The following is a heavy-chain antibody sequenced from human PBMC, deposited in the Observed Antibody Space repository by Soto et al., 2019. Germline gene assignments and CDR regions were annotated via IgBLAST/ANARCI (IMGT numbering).Heavy chain of an antibody. V-gene: IGHV1-18*01. CDR1: GYTFTSYG. J-gene: IGHJ5*02. CDR3: ARLWFGELELGWFDP. Sequence: QVQLVQSGAEVKKSGASVKVSCKASGYTFTSYGITWVRQAPGQGLEWMGWISAYNGNTNYAQKLQGRVTMTTDTSTSTAYMELRSLRSDDTAVYYCARLWFGELELGWFDPWGQGTLVTVSS. D-gene: IGHD3-10*01. CDR2: ISAYNGNT.